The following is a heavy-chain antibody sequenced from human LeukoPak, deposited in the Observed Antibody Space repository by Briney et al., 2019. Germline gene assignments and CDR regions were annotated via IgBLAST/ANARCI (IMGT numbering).Heavy chain of an antibody. CDR3: ARRVWFGESSHWSFDL. Sequence: PPETLSLTCAVYGGSFSGYYWSWIRQPPGKGLEWIGEINHSGSTSYNPSLESRVTISINTSKNQFSLKLSSVTAADTAVFYCARRVWFGESSHWSFDLWGRGTLVTVSS. J-gene: IGHJ2*01. CDR2: INHSGST. CDR1: GGSFSGYY. V-gene: IGHV4-34*01. D-gene: IGHD3-10*01.